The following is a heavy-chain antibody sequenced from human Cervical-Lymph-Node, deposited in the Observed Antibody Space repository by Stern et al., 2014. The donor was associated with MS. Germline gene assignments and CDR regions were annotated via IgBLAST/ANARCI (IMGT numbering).Heavy chain of an antibody. Sequence: VQLVESGAEVKKSGASVRVSCKALGYTFTGHYIHWVRQAPGQGLEWMGWINPDSGDTKYALNFQGRVTMTRDTSITTVYMELTRLRSDDTALYYCARWDTTVWFDPWGQGTLVTVSS. CDR1: GYTFTGHY. CDR2: INPDSGDT. CDR3: ARWDTTVWFDP. V-gene: IGHV1-2*02. D-gene: IGHD1-26*01. J-gene: IGHJ5*02.